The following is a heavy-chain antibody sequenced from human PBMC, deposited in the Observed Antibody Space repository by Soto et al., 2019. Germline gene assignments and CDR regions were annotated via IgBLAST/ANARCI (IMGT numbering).Heavy chain of an antibody. D-gene: IGHD6-19*01. CDR3: ATITGYSSGWYHAYYFDY. CDR1: GFTFSSYW. CDR2: IKQDGSEK. J-gene: IGHJ4*02. V-gene: IGHV3-7*03. Sequence: SLRLSCAASGFTFSSYWMSWVRQAPGKGLEWVANIKQDGSEKYYVDSVKGRFTISRDNAKNSLYLQMNSLRAEDTAVYYCATITGYSSGWYHAYYFDYWGQGTLVTVSS.